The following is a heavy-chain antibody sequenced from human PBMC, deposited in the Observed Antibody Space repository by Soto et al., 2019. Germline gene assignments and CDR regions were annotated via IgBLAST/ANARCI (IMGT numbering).Heavy chain of an antibody. CDR1: GFTFSSYG. V-gene: IGHV3-33*01. J-gene: IGHJ6*02. D-gene: IGHD3-10*01. Sequence: GGSLRLSCAASGFTFSSYGMHWVRQAPGKGLEWVAVIWYDGSNKYYADSVKGRFTISRDNSKNTLYLQMKSLRAEDTAVYYCASLYGSGSFSSNYYYGMDVWGQGTTVTVSS. CDR3: ASLYGSGSFSSNYYYGMDV. CDR2: IWYDGSNK.